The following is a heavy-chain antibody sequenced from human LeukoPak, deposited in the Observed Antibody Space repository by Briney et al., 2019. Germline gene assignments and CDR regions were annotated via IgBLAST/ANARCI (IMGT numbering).Heavy chain of an antibody. CDR1: GGTFSSYD. Sequence: VKVSCKASGGTFSSYDISWVRQAPGQGLEWMGRIIPILGIANYAQKFQGRVTITADKSTSTAYMELSSLRSEDTAVYYCARDRGVRYFDWLGLAPPDYWGQGTLVTVSS. V-gene: IGHV1-69*10. D-gene: IGHD3-9*01. J-gene: IGHJ4*02. CDR3: ARDRGVRYFDWLGLAPPDY. CDR2: IIPILGIA.